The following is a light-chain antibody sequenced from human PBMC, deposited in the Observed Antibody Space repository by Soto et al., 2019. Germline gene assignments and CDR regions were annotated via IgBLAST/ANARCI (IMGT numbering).Light chain of an antibody. CDR2: KAS. J-gene: IGKJ4*01. CDR1: QSISSW. V-gene: IGKV1-5*03. Sequence: DIQMTQSPSTLSASVGDRVTITCRASQSISSWLAWYQHKPGKAPNLLIYKASSLESGVPSRFSGSGSVTEFTLTVSSLQPDDFATYYCQQYDSYPLTFGGGTKVEIK. CDR3: QQYDSYPLT.